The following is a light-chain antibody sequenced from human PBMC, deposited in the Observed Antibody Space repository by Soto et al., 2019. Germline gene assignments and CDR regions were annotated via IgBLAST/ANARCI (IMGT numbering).Light chain of an antibody. CDR3: QQSYRTRMYA. V-gene: IGKV1-39*01. J-gene: IGKJ2*01. Sequence: DIQMTQSPSSLSASVGDRVTITCRASQSISSYLNWYQQKPGKAPKLLIYAASSLQSGVPSRFSGRGSGTEFTLTISSLQPEDFATYYCQQSYRTRMYAFGQGTKLEIK. CDR2: AAS. CDR1: QSISSY.